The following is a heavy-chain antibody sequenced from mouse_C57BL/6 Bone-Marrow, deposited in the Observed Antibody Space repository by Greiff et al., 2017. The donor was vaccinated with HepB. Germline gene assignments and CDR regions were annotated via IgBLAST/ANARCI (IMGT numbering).Heavy chain of an antibody. J-gene: IGHJ2*01. CDR3: ARTPPVVADYFDY. Sequence: VQLQQPGAELVKPGASVKMSCKASGYTFTSYWITWVKQRPGQGLEWIGDIYPGSGSTNYNEKFKSKATLTVDTSSSTAYMQLSSLTSEDSAVYYCARTPPVVADYFDYWGQGTTLTVSS. CDR2: IYPGSGST. V-gene: IGHV1-55*01. CDR1: GYTFTSYW. D-gene: IGHD1-1*01.